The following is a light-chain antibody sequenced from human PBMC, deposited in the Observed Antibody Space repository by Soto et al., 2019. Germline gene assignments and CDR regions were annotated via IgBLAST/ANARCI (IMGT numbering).Light chain of an antibody. J-gene: IGLJ1*01. CDR3: SSYTSSHTRV. V-gene: IGLV2-14*01. CDR1: SSDVGGYDF. Sequence: QSALTQPASVSGSPGQSITISCTETSSDVGGYDFVSWYQHHPGKAPKLMIYDVNNRPSGLSDRFSGSKSGNTASLTISGLQTEDEADYYCSSYTSSHTRVFGTGTKLTVL. CDR2: DVN.